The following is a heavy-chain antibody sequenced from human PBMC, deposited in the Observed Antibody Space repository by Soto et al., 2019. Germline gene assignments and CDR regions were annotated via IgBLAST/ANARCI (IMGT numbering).Heavy chain of an antibody. CDR1: GFTFSSYA. V-gene: IGHV3-23*01. CDR2: ISGSGGST. J-gene: IGHJ6*03. D-gene: IGHD1-1*01. CDR3: AKVGRWNDVYYYYYYMDV. Sequence: EVQLLESGGGLVQAGGSLRLSCAASGFTFSSYAMSWVRQAPGKGLEWVSAISGSGGSTYYADSVKGRFTISRDNSKNTLYLQMNSLRAEDTAVYYCAKVGRWNDVYYYYYYMDVWGKGTTVTVSS.